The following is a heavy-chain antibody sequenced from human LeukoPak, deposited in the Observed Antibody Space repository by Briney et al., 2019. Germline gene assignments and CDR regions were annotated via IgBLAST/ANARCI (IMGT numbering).Heavy chain of an antibody. CDR3: ARIGGVIATFDY. D-gene: IGHD3-16*02. CDR1: GGSISSSSYY. J-gene: IGHJ4*02. V-gene: IGHV4-39*01. CDR2: ISYTGST. Sequence: SETLSLTCTVSGGSISSSSYYWGWIRQPPGKGLEWIASISYTGSTYHNPSLKSRVTISVDTSKNQFSLELNSVTAADTAVYYCARIGGVIATFDYWGQGTLVTVSS.